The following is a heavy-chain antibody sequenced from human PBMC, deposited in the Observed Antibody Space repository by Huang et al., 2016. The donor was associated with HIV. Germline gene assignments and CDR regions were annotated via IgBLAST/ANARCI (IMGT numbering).Heavy chain of an antibody. Sequence: QVQLVESGGGLVKPGGSLRLSCAASGFTFSDYYMSWIRQAPGKGLEWVSYISSRGSSIYYADSVRGRLTIARDNAENSLYLQMNSLRAEDTAVYYCARDSSTTPGHNWFDPWGQGTLVTVSS. CDR1: GFTFSDYY. J-gene: IGHJ5*02. CDR3: ARDSSTTPGHNWFDP. V-gene: IGHV3-11*04. CDR2: ISSRGSSI. D-gene: IGHD1-1*01.